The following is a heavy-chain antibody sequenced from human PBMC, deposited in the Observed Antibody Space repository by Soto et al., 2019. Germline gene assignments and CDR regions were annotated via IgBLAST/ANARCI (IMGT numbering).Heavy chain of an antibody. CDR1: GYTFTSYG. J-gene: IGHJ5*02. D-gene: IGHD6-13*01. Sequence: ASVKVSCKASGYTFTSYGIHWVGQARGQRREWMGWINAANGDTKYSPKFQGRVTITRDTSASTAYMELSSLRSEDTAVYYCVRRHVSATGIDWFDPWGQGTLVTVSS. CDR3: VRRHVSATGIDWFDP. CDR2: INAANGDT. V-gene: IGHV1-3*01.